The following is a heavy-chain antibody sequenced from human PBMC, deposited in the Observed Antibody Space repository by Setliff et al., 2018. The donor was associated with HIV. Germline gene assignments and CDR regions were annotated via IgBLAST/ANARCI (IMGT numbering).Heavy chain of an antibody. CDR3: AKIQNPQGYYYDSSGYYPHPGSPDY. CDR2: IRYDGSNK. J-gene: IGHJ4*02. CDR1: GFAFSSYG. V-gene: IGHV3-30*02. D-gene: IGHD3-22*01. Sequence: GGSLRLSCAASGFAFSSYGMHWVRQAPGKGLEWVAFIRYDGSNKYYADSVKGRFTISRDNSKNTLYLQMNSLRAEDTAVYYCAKIQNPQGYYYDSSGYYPHPGSPDYWGQGTLVTVSS.